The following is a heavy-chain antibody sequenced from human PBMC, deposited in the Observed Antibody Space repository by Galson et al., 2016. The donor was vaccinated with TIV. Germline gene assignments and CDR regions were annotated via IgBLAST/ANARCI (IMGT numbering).Heavy chain of an antibody. V-gene: IGHV3-23*01. D-gene: IGHD1-26*01. CDR1: GFSFSFYT. J-gene: IGHJ3*01. CDR3: AKPGKSGDYSWDGFDV. CDR2: ISLSGAYT. Sequence: SLRLSCAASGFSFSFYTMTWVRQAPGKGLEWVSSISLSGAYTFYADSVKGRFTISRDKSKSTLYLILNSLRVGDTAIYFCAKPGKSGDYSWDGFDVWGQGTMVTVSS.